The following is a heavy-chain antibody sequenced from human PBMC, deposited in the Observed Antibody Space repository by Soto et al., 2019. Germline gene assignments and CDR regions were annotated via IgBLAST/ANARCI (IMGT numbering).Heavy chain of an antibody. Sequence: GSLRLCCAASGFPVDDYTMHWVRQAPGKGLEWVSLISWDGGSTYYADSVKGRFTISRDNSKNSLYLQMNSLRTEDTALYYCAKDGNSGSYYLFDYWGQGT. CDR2: ISWDGGST. CDR3: AKDGNSGSYYLFDY. CDR1: GFPVDDYT. J-gene: IGHJ4*02. D-gene: IGHD1-26*01. V-gene: IGHV3-43*01.